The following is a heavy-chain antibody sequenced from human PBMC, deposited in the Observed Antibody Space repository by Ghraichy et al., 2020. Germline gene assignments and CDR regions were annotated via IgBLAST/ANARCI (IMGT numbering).Heavy chain of an antibody. CDR1: GFTVSSNY. Sequence: GGSLRLSCAASGFTVSSNYMSWVRQAPGKGLEWVSVIYSGGSTYYADSVKGRFTISRDNSKNTLYLQMNSLRAEDTAVYYCARVDAAAGIFDYWGQGTLVTVSS. V-gene: IGHV3-53*01. J-gene: IGHJ4*02. D-gene: IGHD6-13*01. CDR2: IYSGGST. CDR3: ARVDAAAGIFDY.